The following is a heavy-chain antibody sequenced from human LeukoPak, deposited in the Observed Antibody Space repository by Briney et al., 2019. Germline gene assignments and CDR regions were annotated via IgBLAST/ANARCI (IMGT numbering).Heavy chain of an antibody. V-gene: IGHV3-23*01. Sequence: GGSLRLSCAASEFTFSSSVMSWVRQATGKGLEGVSVISGGGGTRYYADSVKGRFTISRDNSKNTLYLQMNSLRADDTAIYYCAKGGLSDRRFEYWGQGTLVTVSS. CDR3: AKGGLSDRRFEY. CDR1: EFTFSSSV. D-gene: IGHD3-16*02. CDR2: ISGGGGTR. J-gene: IGHJ4*02.